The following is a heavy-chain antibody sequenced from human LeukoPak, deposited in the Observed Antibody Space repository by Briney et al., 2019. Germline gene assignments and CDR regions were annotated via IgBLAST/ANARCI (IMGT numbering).Heavy chain of an antibody. CDR2: INHSGYT. CDR1: GVSFNDYY. J-gene: IGHJ4*02. CDR3: TRMTTGHDY. D-gene: IGHD4-17*01. V-gene: IGHV4-34*01. Sequence: SETLSLTCAVSGVSFNDYYWSWVRQTPGKGLEWIGEINHSGYTNDSPSLKSRVTLSIDTSRKQFSLNLRSVTVADAGIYYCTRMTTGHDYWGQGTLVIVSS.